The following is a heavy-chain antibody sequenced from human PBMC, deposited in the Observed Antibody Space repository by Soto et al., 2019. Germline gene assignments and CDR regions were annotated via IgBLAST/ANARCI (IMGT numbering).Heavy chain of an antibody. Sequence: PSETLSLTCTVSGCSISSYYWSWIRQPPGKGLEWIGYIYYSGSTNYNPSLKSRVTISVDTSKNQFSLKLSSVTAADTAVYYCARGMHDFWSGYFADLNSYYYYYYYMDVWGKGTTVTVSS. D-gene: IGHD3-3*01. CDR1: GCSISSYY. CDR3: ARGMHDFWSGYFADLNSYYYYYYYMDV. J-gene: IGHJ6*03. V-gene: IGHV4-59*08. CDR2: IYYSGST.